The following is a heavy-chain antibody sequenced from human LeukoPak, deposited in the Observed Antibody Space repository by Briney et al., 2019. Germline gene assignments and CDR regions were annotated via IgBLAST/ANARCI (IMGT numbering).Heavy chain of an antibody. CDR2: ISTTGGT. J-gene: IGHJ4*02. Sequence: SETLSLTCTVSGGSISSNNYYWSWIRQPAGKGLEWIGRISTTGGTIYNPSLKSRVTVSVDTSKNQFSLKLSSVTAADTAVYYCARDMYYYGSGNYRFDCWGQGTLVTVSS. CDR1: GGSISSNNYY. CDR3: ARDMYYYGSGNYRFDC. D-gene: IGHD3-10*01. V-gene: IGHV4-61*02.